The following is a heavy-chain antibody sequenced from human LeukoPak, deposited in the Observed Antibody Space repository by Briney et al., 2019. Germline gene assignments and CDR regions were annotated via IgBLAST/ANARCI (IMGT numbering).Heavy chain of an antibody. J-gene: IGHJ4*02. CDR1: GGTFSSYA. CDR3: ARGGSLDTAKGPPVFDY. CDR2: IIPIFGTA. Sequence: WASVKVSCKASGGTFSSYAISWVRQAPGQGLEWMGGIIPIFGTANYAQKFQGRVTITADESTSTAYMELSSLRSEDTAVYYCARGGSLDTAKGPPVFDYWGQGTLVTVSS. D-gene: IGHD5-18*01. V-gene: IGHV1-69*13.